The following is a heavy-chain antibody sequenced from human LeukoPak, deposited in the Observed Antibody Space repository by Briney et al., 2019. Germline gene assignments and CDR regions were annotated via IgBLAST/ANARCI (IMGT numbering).Heavy chain of an antibody. D-gene: IGHD6-13*01. CDR3: ARGQRYSSSWFGMDV. CDR1: GGTFSSYA. Sequence: GASVKVSCTASGGTFSSYAISWVRQAPGQGLEWMGGIIPIFGTANYAQKFQGRVTITADESTSTAYMELSSLRSEDTAVYYCARGQRYSSSWFGMDVWGQGTTVTVSS. CDR2: IIPIFGTA. J-gene: IGHJ6*02. V-gene: IGHV1-69*13.